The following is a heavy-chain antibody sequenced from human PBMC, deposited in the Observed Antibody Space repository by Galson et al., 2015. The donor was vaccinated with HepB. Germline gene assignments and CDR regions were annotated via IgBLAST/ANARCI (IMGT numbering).Heavy chain of an antibody. CDR3: ASLGGPHY. Sequence: SLRLSCAASGFTLRNYYMNWVRQAPGKGLEWVASISENSADIYYTGSVKGRFTISRDNAKNSLYLQMNSLSAEDTAVYYCASLGGPHYWGQGTLVTVSS. CDR2: ISENSADI. V-gene: IGHV3-21*01. J-gene: IGHJ4*02. CDR1: GFTLRNYY. D-gene: IGHD4-23*01.